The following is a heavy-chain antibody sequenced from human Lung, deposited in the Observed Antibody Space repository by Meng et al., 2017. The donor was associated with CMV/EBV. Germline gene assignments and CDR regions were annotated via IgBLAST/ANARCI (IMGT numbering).Heavy chain of an antibody. J-gene: IGHJ6*02. V-gene: IGHV3-43*01. CDR2: ISWDGGST. D-gene: IGHD5-18*01. Sequence: GESXKISCAASGFTFDDYTMHWVRQAPGKGLEWVSLISWDGGSTYYADSVKGRFTISRDNSKNSLYLQMNSLRTEDTALYYCAKAGHVDTSSGMDVWGQGXTVTVSS. CDR3: AKAGHVDTSSGMDV. CDR1: GFTFDDYT.